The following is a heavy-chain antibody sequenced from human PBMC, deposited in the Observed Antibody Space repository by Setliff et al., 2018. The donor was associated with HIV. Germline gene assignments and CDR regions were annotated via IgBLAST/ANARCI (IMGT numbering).Heavy chain of an antibody. CDR3: ARDLAYCSGGSCYRPFIYYFYYMDV. CDR2: VIPNSGKT. D-gene: IGHD2-15*01. Sequence: ASVKVSCKASGYTLTSYYMHWVRQAPGQGLEWMGCVIPNSGKTYYAQEFQGRVTMTSDTSINTAYMEVSWLTSDDTAIYYCARDLAYCSGGSCYRPFIYYFYYMDVWGKGATVTVS. J-gene: IGHJ6*03. CDR1: GYTLTSYY. V-gene: IGHV1-2*02.